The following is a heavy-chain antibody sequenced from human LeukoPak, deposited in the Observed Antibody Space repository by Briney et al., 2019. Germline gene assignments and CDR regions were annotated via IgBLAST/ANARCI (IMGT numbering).Heavy chain of an antibody. V-gene: IGHV3-23*01. CDR2: ISGSGGST. Sequence: GGSLRLSCAASGFTFSNARMSWVRDAPGKGLEWVSAISGSGGSTYYADSVKGRFTISRDNSKNTVYLQMNSLRAEDTAVYYCAKDDYGDFLYWYFDLWGRGTLVTVSS. D-gene: IGHD4-17*01. J-gene: IGHJ2*01. CDR3: AKDDYGDFLYWYFDL. CDR1: GFTFSNAR.